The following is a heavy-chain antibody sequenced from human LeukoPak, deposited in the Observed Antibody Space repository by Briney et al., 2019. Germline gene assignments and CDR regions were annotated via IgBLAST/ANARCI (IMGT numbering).Heavy chain of an antibody. J-gene: IGHJ4*02. CDR3: TSGTDSRKLGY. CDR2: IHAHEGT. V-gene: IGHV4-34*01. Sequence: PSETLSLTCTVSGDSLNNRYWDWIRQPPGKGLEWIGEIHAHEGTNYNTSLRSRVTVSLDTSKNQFSLKMSSVTAADTAVYYCTSGTDSRKLGYWGQGTLVTVSS. CDR1: GDSLNNRY. D-gene: IGHD3-22*01.